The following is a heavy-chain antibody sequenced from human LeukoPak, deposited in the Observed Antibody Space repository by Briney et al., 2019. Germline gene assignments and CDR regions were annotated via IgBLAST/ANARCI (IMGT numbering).Heavy chain of an antibody. CDR1: GFTFDDYA. CDR3: ARGAKCDGSTSCYPAGFDY. D-gene: IGHD2-2*01. J-gene: IGHJ4*02. Sequence: GGSLRLSCAASGFTFDDYAMHWVRQAPGKGLEWVSGISWNSGSIGYADSVKGRFTISRDNAKNSLYLQMNSLRAEDTAVYYCARGAKCDGSTSCYPAGFDYWGQGTLVTVSS. V-gene: IGHV3-9*01. CDR2: ISWNSGSI.